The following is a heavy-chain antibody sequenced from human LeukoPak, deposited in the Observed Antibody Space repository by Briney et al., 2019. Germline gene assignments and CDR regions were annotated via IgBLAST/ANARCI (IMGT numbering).Heavy chain of an antibody. Sequence: SETLSLTCTVSGASISSYYWSWIRQPPGKRLEWIGYIYYSGSTYYNPSLKSRVTISVDTSKNQFSLKLSSVTAADTAVYYCASEGARHHHFDYWGQGTLVTVSS. CDR3: ASEGARHHHFDY. CDR1: GASISSYY. D-gene: IGHD6-6*01. J-gene: IGHJ4*02. CDR2: IYYSGST. V-gene: IGHV4-59*12.